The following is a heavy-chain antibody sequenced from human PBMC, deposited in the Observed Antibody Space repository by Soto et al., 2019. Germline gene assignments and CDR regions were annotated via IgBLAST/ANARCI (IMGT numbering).Heavy chain of an antibody. CDR2: INAGNGNT. CDR3: GSDFWSGYSWFDP. Sequence: ASVKVSCKASGYTFTSYAMHWVRQAPGQRLEWMGWINAGNGNTKYSQKFQGRVTITRDTSASTAYMELSSLRSEDTAVYYCGSDFWSGYSWFDPWGQGTLVTVSS. CDR1: GYTFTSYA. V-gene: IGHV1-3*01. J-gene: IGHJ5*02. D-gene: IGHD3-3*01.